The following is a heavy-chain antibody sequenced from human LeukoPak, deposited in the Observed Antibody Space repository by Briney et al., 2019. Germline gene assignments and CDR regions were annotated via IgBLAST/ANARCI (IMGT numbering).Heavy chain of an antibody. D-gene: IGHD3-3*01. CDR3: TRAYYDFWSGLSY. Sequence: PGGSLRLSCTASGFTFGDYAMSWVRQAPGKGLEWVGFIRSKAYGGTTEYAASVKGRFTISRDDSKSIAYLQMNSLKTEDTAVYYCTRAYYDFWSGLSYWGQGTLVTVSS. CDR2: IRSKAYGGTT. CDR1: GFTFGDYA. V-gene: IGHV3-49*04. J-gene: IGHJ4*02.